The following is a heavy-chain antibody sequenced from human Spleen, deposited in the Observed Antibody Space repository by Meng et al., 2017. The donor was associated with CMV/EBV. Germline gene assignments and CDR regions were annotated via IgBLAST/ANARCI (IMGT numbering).Heavy chain of an antibody. CDR1: GVTSGYFT. J-gene: IGHJ4*02. Sequence: CKASGVTSGYFTISWVRQAPGQGLEWMGGIIPMLGTTNYAQRFQGRVTIKTDESTTTAYMELSSLTSEDTAVYYCAGGNYLASFDYWGQGTLVTVSS. V-gene: IGHV1-69*16. D-gene: IGHD1-26*01. CDR3: AGGNYLASFDY. CDR2: IIPMLGTT.